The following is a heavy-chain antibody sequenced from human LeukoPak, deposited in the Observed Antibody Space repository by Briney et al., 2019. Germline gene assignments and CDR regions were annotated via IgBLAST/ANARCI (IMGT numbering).Heavy chain of an antibody. J-gene: IGHJ4*02. CDR3: ARGYCSGGSCYLYYFDY. Sequence: SETLSLTCTVSGGPISSYYWSWIRQPAGKGLEWIGRIYTSGSTNYNPSLKSRVTMSVDTSKNQFSLKLSSVTAADTAVYYCARGYCSGGSCYLYYFDYWGQGTLVTVSS. CDR2: IYTSGST. D-gene: IGHD2-15*01. CDR1: GGPISSYY. V-gene: IGHV4-4*07.